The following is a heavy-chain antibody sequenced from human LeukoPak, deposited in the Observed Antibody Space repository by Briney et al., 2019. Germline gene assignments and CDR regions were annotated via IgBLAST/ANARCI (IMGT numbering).Heavy chain of an antibody. CDR2: IKQDGSEK. Sequence: GGSLGLSCAAPGFTFSSYWMSWVRQAPGKGLEWVANIKQDGSEKYYVDSVKGRFTISRDNAKNSLYLQMNSLRAEDTAVYYCARDPSGSYYNVLDYWGQGTLVTVSS. D-gene: IGHD3-10*01. CDR3: ARDPSGSYYNVLDY. CDR1: GFTFSSYW. J-gene: IGHJ4*02. V-gene: IGHV3-7*03.